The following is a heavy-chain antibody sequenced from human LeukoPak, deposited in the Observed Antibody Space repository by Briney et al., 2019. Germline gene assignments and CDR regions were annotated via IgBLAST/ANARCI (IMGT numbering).Heavy chain of an antibody. V-gene: IGHV4-59*12. J-gene: IGHJ4*02. CDR1: GGSISSYY. D-gene: IGHD3-10*01. CDR2: IYYSGST. CDR3: ARGRYGSEPY. Sequence: SETLSLTCTVSGGSISSYYWSWIRQPPGKGLEWIGYIYYSGSTNYNPSLKSRVTISVDTSKNQFSLKLSSVAAADTAVYYCARGRYGSEPYWGQGTLVTVSS.